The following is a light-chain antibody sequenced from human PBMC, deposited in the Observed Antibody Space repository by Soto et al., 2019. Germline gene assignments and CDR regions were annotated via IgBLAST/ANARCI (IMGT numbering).Light chain of an antibody. J-gene: IGKJ5*01. CDR1: QGISNY. CDR3: QKYNSALT. V-gene: IGKV1-27*01. Sequence: DIQMTQHTSSLSASLADRVTITCRASQGISNYLAWYQQKPGKVPKLLIYAASTLQSGVPSRFSGSGSGTDFTLTISSLQPEDVATYYCQKYNSALTFGQGTRLEIK. CDR2: AAS.